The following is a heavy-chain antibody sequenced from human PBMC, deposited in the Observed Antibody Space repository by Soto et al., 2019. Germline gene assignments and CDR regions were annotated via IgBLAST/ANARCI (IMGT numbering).Heavy chain of an antibody. CDR1: GGSISSGDYY. Sequence: PSETLSLTCTVSGGSISSGDYYWSWIRQPPGKGLEWIGYIYYSGSTYYNPSLKSRVTISVDTSKNQFSLKLSSVTAADTAVYYCAREPAYYYDSSGYLDYWGQGTLVTVSS. CDR2: IYYSGST. V-gene: IGHV4-30-4*01. J-gene: IGHJ4*02. D-gene: IGHD3-22*01. CDR3: AREPAYYYDSSGYLDY.